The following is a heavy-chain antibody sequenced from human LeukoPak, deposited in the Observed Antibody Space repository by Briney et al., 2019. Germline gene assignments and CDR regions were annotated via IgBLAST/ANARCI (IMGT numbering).Heavy chain of an antibody. Sequence: SETLSLTCTVSGGSISSSSYYWCWIRQPPGKGLEWIGSIYYSGSTYYNPSLKSRVTISVDTSKNQFSLKLSSVTAADTAVYYCARQADSSGWNMDVWGKGTTVTVSS. CDR3: ARQADSSGWNMDV. CDR2: IYYSGST. J-gene: IGHJ6*03. D-gene: IGHD6-19*01. CDR1: GGSISSSSYY. V-gene: IGHV4-39*01.